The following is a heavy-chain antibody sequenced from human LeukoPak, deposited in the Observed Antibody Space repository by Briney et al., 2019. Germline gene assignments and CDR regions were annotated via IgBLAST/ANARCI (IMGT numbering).Heavy chain of an antibody. CDR3: AKDRQEGNFDY. D-gene: IGHD3-10*01. Sequence: GGSLRLSRAASGFTFSSYAMSWVRQAPGKGLEWVSTISGSGGSTYYADSVKGRFTISRDNSKNTLYLQMNSLRAEDTAVYYCAKDRQEGNFDYWGQGTLVTVSS. CDR2: ISGSGGST. J-gene: IGHJ4*02. CDR1: GFTFSSYA. V-gene: IGHV3-23*01.